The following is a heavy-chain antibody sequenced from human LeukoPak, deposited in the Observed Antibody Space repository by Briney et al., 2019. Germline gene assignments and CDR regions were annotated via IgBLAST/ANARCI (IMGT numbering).Heavy chain of an antibody. CDR2: LYYSGST. Sequence: PSETLSLTCTVSGASISTYYWSWIRQPPGKGLEWIGYLYYSGSTTYSPSLKSRVTMSVDTSKSQFTAADTAIYYCARVRGTFETDWGQGTLASVSS. D-gene: IGHD2/OR15-2a*01. CDR3: ARVRGTFETD. V-gene: IGHV4-59*01. J-gene: IGHJ1*01. CDR1: GASISTYY.